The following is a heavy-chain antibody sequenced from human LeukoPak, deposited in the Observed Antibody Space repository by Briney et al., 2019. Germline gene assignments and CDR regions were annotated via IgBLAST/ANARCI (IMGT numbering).Heavy chain of an antibody. CDR2: IHYSGST. CDR3: TRHHDYGDKIDY. CDR1: GGSVTSASHY. Sequence: PSETLSLTCTVSGGSVTSASHYWAWLRPPPGKGLEWIGSIHYSGSTYYSPSLKSRLTISGDTSKSQFSLKRTCVTAADTAVYYCTRHHDYGDKIDYWGQGTLVTVSS. D-gene: IGHD4-23*01. J-gene: IGHJ4*02. V-gene: IGHV4-39*01.